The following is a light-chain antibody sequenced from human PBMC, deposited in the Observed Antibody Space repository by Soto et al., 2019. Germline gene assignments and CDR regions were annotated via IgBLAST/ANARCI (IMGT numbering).Light chain of an antibody. V-gene: IGKV1-33*01. CDR1: QNIKNY. CDR3: QQYENIPT. J-gene: IGKJ5*01. CDR2: DAS. Sequence: DIHMTQSPSSLSASVGDMFTITCQASQNIKNYLNWYKQKPGRAPKLLIYDASNLEAGVPSSFRGSGSGTDFTFTISSLKPEDIATYYCQQYENIPTFGQGTRLEIK.